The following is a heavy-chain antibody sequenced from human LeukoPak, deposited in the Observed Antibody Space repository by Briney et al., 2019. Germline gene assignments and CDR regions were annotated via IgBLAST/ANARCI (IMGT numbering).Heavy chain of an antibody. CDR3: ARDLQQWLVHNWFDP. D-gene: IGHD6-19*01. Sequence: SVKVSCKASGYTFTRYYMHWVRQAPGQGLEWMGWINPNSGGTNYPQKFQGRVTMTRDTSISTAYMELSRLRSDDTAVYYCARDLQQWLVHNWFDPWGQGTLVTVSS. V-gene: IGHV1-2*02. CDR2: INPNSGGT. CDR1: GYTFTRYY. J-gene: IGHJ5*02.